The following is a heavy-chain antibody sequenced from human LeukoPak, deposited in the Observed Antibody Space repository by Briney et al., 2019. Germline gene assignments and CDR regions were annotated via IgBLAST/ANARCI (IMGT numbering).Heavy chain of an antibody. V-gene: IGHV4-39*07. CDR2: NSGST. CDR1: GGSISSSSYY. D-gene: IGHD2-15*01. CDR3: ARVRCSGGSCPYYYYYYYMDV. J-gene: IGHJ6*03. Sequence: SETLSLTCTVSGGSISSSSYYWAWIRQPPEKGLEWIGSNSGSTYYNPSLQSRVTISIDTSKNQFSLKLRFVTAADTAVYYCARVRCSGGSCPYYYYYYYMDVWGKGTTVTVSS.